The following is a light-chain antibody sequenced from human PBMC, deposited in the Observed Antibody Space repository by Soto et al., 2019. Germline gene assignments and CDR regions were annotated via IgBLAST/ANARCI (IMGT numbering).Light chain of an antibody. Sequence: DIQMTQSPSSLSASVGDRVTITCRASQSISSYLNWYQQKAGQAPKVLIYAASNLQSGAPSRFSGSGSATDFTLTISSLQPEDFATYYCQQTYRTPHTFGPGTKLDIK. V-gene: IGKV1-39*01. CDR1: QSISSY. CDR2: AAS. J-gene: IGKJ3*01. CDR3: QQTYRTPHT.